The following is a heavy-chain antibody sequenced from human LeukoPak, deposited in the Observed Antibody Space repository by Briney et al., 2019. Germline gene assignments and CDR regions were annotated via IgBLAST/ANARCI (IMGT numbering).Heavy chain of an antibody. CDR2: IYYSGST. CDR1: GGSISSGDYY. D-gene: IGHD2-2*01. CDR3: AILAGGYCSSTGCSGGAFDI. J-gene: IGHJ3*02. Sequence: SETLSLTCTVSGGSISSGDYYWSWIRQPPGKGLEWIGYIYYSGSTNYNPSLKSRVTISVDTSKNQFSLKLSSVTAADTAVYYCAILAGGYCSSTGCSGGAFDIWGQGTMVTVSS. V-gene: IGHV4-30-4*01.